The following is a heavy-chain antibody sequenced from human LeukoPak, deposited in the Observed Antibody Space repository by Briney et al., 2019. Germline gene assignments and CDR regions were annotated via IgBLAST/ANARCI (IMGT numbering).Heavy chain of an antibody. Sequence: GASVKVSCKASGYTFTTYGISWVRQAPGQGLEWMGWISAYNGNTNYTQKLQGRVTMTTDTSTSTAYMELRSLRSDDTAVYYCARFFYYGSGNCFDPWGQGALVTVSS. CDR2: ISAYNGNT. V-gene: IGHV1-18*01. J-gene: IGHJ5*02. CDR1: GYTFTTYG. D-gene: IGHD3-10*01. CDR3: ARFFYYGSGNCFDP.